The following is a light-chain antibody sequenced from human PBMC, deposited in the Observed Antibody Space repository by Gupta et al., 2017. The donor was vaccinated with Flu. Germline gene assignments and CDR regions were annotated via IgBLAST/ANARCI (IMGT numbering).Light chain of an antibody. CDR3: QHYNNWTPRDS. CDR1: QSVSSN. J-gene: IGKJ2*03. V-gene: IGKV3-15*01. Sequence: EIVMTQSPATLSVSPGERATLSCRASQSVSSNLAWYQQKPGQAPRLLIYSAATRATGTPARFSGSGSGTELTLTISSLQFEDFAVDDCQHYNNWTPRDSFGQGTKLEIK. CDR2: SAA.